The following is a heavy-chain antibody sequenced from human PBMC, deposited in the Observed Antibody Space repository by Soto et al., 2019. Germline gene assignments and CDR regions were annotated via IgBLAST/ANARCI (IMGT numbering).Heavy chain of an antibody. CDR1: GGSISSYY. V-gene: IGHV4-59*12. D-gene: IGHD2-15*01. CDR2: IYYSGST. CDR3: ARGGTLIVVVVAATSPENNWFDP. Sequence: SETLSLTCTVSGGSISSYYWSWIRQPPGKGLEWIGYIYYSGSTNYNPSLKSRVTISVDTSKNQFSLKLSSVTAADTAVYYCARGGTLIVVVVAATSPENNWFDPWGQGTLVTVSS. J-gene: IGHJ5*02.